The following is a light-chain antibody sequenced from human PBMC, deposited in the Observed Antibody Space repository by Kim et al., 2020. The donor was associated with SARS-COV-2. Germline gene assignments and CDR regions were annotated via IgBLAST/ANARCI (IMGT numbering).Light chain of an antibody. Sequence: QTATLPCAGNSNNVGNQGAVWLRQHQGHPPKLLTYRNNNRPSGISERLSASRSGNTASLTITGLQPEDEADYYCSAWDSSLSAWVFGGGTQLTVL. J-gene: IGLJ3*02. CDR3: SAWDSSLSAWV. CDR2: RNN. V-gene: IGLV10-54*01. CDR1: SNNVGNQG.